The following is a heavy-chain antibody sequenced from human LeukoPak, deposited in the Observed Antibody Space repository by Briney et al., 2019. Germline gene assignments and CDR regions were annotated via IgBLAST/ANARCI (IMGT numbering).Heavy chain of an antibody. D-gene: IGHD3-3*01. CDR1: GYTFTSYD. V-gene: IGHV1-8*01. J-gene: IGHJ4*02. CDR3: ARGLPDFWSGYYTGDDY. CDR2: MNPNSGNT. Sequence: GASVKVSCMASGYTFTSYDINWVRQATGEGLEWMGWMNPNSGNTGYAQKFQGRVTMTRNTSISTAYMELSSLRSEDTAVYYCARGLPDFWSGYYTGDDYWGQGTLVTVSS.